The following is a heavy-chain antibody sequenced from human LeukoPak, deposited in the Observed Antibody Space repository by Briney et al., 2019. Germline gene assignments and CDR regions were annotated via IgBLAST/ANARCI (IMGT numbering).Heavy chain of an antibody. CDR3: ARGIAVAIGGRNAFDI. V-gene: IGHV4-61*08. D-gene: IGHD6-19*01. J-gene: IGHJ3*02. CDR1: GGSISSGGYY. Sequence: SETLSLTCTVSGGSISSGGYYWSWIRQHPGKGLEWIGYIYYSGCTNYNPSLKSRVTISVDTSKNQFSLKLSSVTAADTAVYYCARGIAVAIGGRNAFDIWGQGTMVTVSS. CDR2: IYYSGCT.